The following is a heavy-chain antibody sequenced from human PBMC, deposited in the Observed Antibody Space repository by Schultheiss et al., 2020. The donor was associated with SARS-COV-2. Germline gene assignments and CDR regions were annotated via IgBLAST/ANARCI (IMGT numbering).Heavy chain of an antibody. Sequence: GGSLRLSCAASGFTFYTYGMTWVRQAPGKGPEWVASISSTSTYTYYADSVRGRFTISRDNAAKSLYLQMNNLRAEDTAVYYCARSDWSSKFDYWGQGTLVTVSS. CDR2: ISSTSTYT. CDR3: ARSDWSSKFDY. J-gene: IGHJ4*02. V-gene: IGHV3-21*04. CDR1: GFTFYTYG. D-gene: IGHD1-1*01.